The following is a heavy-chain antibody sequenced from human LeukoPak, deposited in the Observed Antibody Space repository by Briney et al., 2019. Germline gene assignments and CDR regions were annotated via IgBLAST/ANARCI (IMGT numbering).Heavy chain of an antibody. CDR3: PRGPPGRVYDSSKRGLFDP. V-gene: IGHV1-46*01. CDR2: INPSGGST. CDR1: GYTFIRYY. J-gene: IGHJ5*02. Sequence: GSVRVSCKASGYTFIRYYIHWVRQAPGQGLEWMGIINPSGGSTNYAQKFQGRVTMTRDTSTSTVFMELSSLRSEHTPVYFCPRGPPGRVYDSSKRGLFDPWGQGTLVTVSS. D-gene: IGHD3-22*01.